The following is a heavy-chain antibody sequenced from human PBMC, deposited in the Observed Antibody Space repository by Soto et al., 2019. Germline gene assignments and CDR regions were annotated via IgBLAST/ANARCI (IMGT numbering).Heavy chain of an antibody. D-gene: IGHD3-10*01. CDR3: ARVRLSITMVRGVMNYGMDV. V-gene: IGHV1-69*01. CDR1: GGTFSSYA. J-gene: IGHJ6*02. Sequence: QVQLVQSGAEVKKPGSSVKVSCKASGGTFSSYAISWVRQAPGQGLEWMGGIIPIFGTANYAQKFQGRVRITADESTSPAYMALSSLRSEDTAVYYCARVRLSITMVRGVMNYGMDVWGQGTTVTVSS. CDR2: IIPIFGTA.